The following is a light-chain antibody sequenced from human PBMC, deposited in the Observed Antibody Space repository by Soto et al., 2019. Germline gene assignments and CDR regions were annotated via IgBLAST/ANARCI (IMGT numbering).Light chain of an antibody. CDR2: AAS. V-gene: IGKV1-17*01. CDR3: LQHNTYPYT. Sequence: DIQMTQSPSSLSASVGDRVTITCRASQGISNLLGWFQHKPGKAPKRLIYAASSLQGGVPSRFSGSGSGTEFTLTIPGLQPEDVADYFCLQHNTYPYTFGQGTKLEIK. J-gene: IGKJ2*01. CDR1: QGISNL.